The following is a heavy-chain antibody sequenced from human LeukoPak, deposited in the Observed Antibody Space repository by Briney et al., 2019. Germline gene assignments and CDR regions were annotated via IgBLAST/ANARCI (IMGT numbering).Heavy chain of an antibody. CDR1: GFTFSSYD. J-gene: IGHJ4*02. CDR3: ARGYYDSSGYYGSGY. CDR2: ITTSSSTI. V-gene: IGHV3-48*02. D-gene: IGHD3-22*01. Sequence: GGSLRLSCAASGFTFSSYDMIWVRQAPGKGLEWVPYITTSSSTIYYADSVKGRFTVSRDNAKNSLYLQMNSLRDEDTAVYFCARGYYDSSGYYGSGYWGQGTLVTVSS.